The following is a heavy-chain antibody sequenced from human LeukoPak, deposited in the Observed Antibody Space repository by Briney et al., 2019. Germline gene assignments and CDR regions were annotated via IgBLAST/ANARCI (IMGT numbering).Heavy chain of an antibody. J-gene: IGHJ4*02. V-gene: IGHV4-28*06. CDR3: ARDKEGFDY. Sequence: NPSETLSLTCAVSGYSISSSNWWGWIRQPPGKGLEWIGYIYYSGSTNYNPSLKSRVTMSVDTSKNQFSLKLSSVTALDTAVYYCARDKEGFDYWGQGTLVTVSS. CDR1: GYSISSSNW. CDR2: IYYSGST.